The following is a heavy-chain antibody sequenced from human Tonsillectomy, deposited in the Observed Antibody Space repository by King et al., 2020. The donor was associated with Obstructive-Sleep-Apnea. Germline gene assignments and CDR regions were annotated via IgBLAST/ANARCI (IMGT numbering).Heavy chain of an antibody. CDR2: IRSKANSYAT. J-gene: IGHJ6*02. V-gene: IGHV3-73*01. CDR1: GFTFSGSA. D-gene: IGHD5-12*01. Sequence: VQLVESGGGLVQPGGSLKLSCAASGFTFSGSALHWVRQASGKGLEWVGRIRSKANSYATAYAASVKGRFTISRDDSKNTAYLQMNSLKTEDTAVYYCVRQRYSASDWGGGEGMDVWGQGTTVTVSS. CDR3: VRQRYSASDWGGGEGMDV.